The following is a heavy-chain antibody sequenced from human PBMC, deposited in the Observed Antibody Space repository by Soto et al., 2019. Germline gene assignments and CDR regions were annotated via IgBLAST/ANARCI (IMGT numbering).Heavy chain of an antibody. CDR3: ARDGYSGYDLVSYFDY. CDR2: IIPIFGTA. J-gene: IGHJ4*02. CDR1: GGTYSSYA. Sequence: GASVKVSCKASGGTYSSYAISWVRQAPGQGLEWMGGIIPIFGTANYAQKFQGRVTITADESTSTAYMGLSSLRSEDTAVYYCARDGYSGYDLVSYFDYWGQGTLVTV. V-gene: IGHV1-69*13. D-gene: IGHD5-12*01.